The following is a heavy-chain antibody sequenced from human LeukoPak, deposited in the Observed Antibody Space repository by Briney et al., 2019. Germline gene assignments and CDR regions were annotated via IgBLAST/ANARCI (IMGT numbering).Heavy chain of an antibody. Sequence: SETLSLTCTVSGGSISSYYWSWIRQPPGKGLEWIGYIYYSGSTNYNPSLKSRVTISVDKSKNQFSLKLSSVTAADTAVYYCIGNGYYSLEYWGQGTLVTVSS. D-gene: IGHD3-3*01. CDR2: IYYSGST. CDR1: GGSISSYY. V-gene: IGHV4-59*12. J-gene: IGHJ4*02. CDR3: IGNGYYSLEY.